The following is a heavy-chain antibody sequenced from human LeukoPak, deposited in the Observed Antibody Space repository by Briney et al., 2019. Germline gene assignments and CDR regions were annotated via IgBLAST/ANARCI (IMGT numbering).Heavy chain of an antibody. CDR3: AREGPSPFDC. V-gene: IGHV4-34*01. CDR1: GGSFSGYY. J-gene: IGHJ4*02. Sequence: KPSETLSLTCAVYGGSFSGYYWSWIRQPPGKGLEWIGEINHSGSTNYNPSLKSRVTISVDTSKNQFSLKLSSVTAADTAVYYCAREGPSPFDCWGQGTLVTVSS. CDR2: INHSGST.